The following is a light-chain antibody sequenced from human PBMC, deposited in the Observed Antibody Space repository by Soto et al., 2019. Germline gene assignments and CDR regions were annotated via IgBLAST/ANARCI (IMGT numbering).Light chain of an antibody. CDR2: AAS. V-gene: IGKV1-39*01. CDR3: QQSYSSPPT. CDR1: PSISNH. J-gene: IGKJ1*01. Sequence: DIQMTQSPSSLSASVEDRVIITCRASPSISNHLNWYQQKPGKAPKLLIFAASSLQSGVPSRFSGSRSEPDFTLTISSLQPEDFATYYCQQSYSSPPTFGQGTKVDIK.